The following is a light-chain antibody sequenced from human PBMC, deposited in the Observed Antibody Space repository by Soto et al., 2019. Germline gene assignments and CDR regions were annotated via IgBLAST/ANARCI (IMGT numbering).Light chain of an antibody. CDR3: RQYYSTPPLT. CDR2: WAS. V-gene: IGKV4-1*01. J-gene: IGKJ4*01. CDR1: QSVLYSSNNKNY. Sequence: DIVMTQSPDSLAVSLGERATINCKSSQSVLYSSNNKNYLAWYQQKPGQPPKLLIYWASTRESGVTERFSGSRSSTDFTLTISSRQAEDVSAYYCRQYYSTPPLTFGGGTKVEIK.